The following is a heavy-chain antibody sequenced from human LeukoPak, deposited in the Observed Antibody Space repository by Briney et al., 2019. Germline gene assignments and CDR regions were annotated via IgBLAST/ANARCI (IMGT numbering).Heavy chain of an antibody. CDR3: ASLKTTVAHAGDAYGI. CDR1: GLTFSSYW. J-gene: IGHJ3*02. D-gene: IGHD4-11*01. V-gene: IGHV3-7*01. Sequence: PGGSLRLSCAASGLTFSSYWMSWVRQVPGKGLEWVANIKQDGSDKYYMDSVKGRFTISRDNAKNSLCLQMNSLRAEDTTMYYCASLKTTVAHAGDAYGIWGQGTMVTVSS. CDR2: IKQDGSDK.